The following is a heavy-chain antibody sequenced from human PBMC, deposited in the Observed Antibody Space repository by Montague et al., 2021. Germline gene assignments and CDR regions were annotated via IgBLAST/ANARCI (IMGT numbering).Heavy chain of an antibody. CDR1: GFSFNYYA. CDR2: ISGGGGNT. D-gene: IGHD1-26*01. CDR3: AKGPHDDGSYLLHFES. J-gene: IGHJ4*02. Sequence: SLRLSCAASGFSFNYYAMAWVRQAPGKGLEWVSAISGGGGNTYYADSVKGRFTISRDSSESTVFLQMNSLRVEDSAVYYCAKGPHDDGSYLLHFESWGQGTLVTVSS. V-gene: IGHV3-23*01.